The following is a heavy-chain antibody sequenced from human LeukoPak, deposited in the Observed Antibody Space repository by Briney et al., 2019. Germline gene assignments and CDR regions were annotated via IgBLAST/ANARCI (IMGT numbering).Heavy chain of an antibody. J-gene: IGHJ6*03. CDR2: INHSGST. CDR1: GGSFSGYY. CDR3: ARGQRWGPYYYYYYMDV. Sequence: PSETLSLTCAVYGGSFSGYYWSWIRQPPGKGLEWIGEINHSGSTNYNPSLKSRVTISVDTSKNQFSLKLSSVTAADTAVYYCARGQRWGPYYYYYYMDVWGKGTTVTVSS. V-gene: IGHV4-34*01. D-gene: IGHD1-26*01.